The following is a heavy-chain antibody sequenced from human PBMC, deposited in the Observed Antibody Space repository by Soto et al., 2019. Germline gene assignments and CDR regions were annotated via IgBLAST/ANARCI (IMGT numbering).Heavy chain of an antibody. CDR3: ARHGSGSYYNHRYFDS. V-gene: IGHV4-59*01. D-gene: IGHD3-10*01. J-gene: IGHJ4*02. CDR1: GGSISSYY. CDR2: IYYSGST. Sequence: PSETLSLTCTVSGGSISSYYWSWIRQPPGKGLEWIGYIYYSGSTSYNPSLKSRVTISVDTSKNQFSLKLSSVTAADTAVYYCARHGSGSYYNHRYFDSWGRGTLVTVSS.